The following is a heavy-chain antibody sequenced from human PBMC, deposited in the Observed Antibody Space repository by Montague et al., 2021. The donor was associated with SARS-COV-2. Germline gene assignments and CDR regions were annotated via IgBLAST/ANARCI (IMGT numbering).Heavy chain of an antibody. CDR2: MYNSENT. V-gene: IGHV4-59*01. CDR3: ARAINSAGSYYYHLDV. CDR1: GGSMSGYN. J-gene: IGHJ6*02. D-gene: IGHD5-24*01. Sequence: SETLSLTCNVAGGSMSGYNWSWIRQPPGKGLQWIGSMYNSENTSYNPSLKSRVTISVDTSKKQFSLRLSSVTAADTAVYSCARAINSAGSYYYHLDVWGQGTTVTVSS.